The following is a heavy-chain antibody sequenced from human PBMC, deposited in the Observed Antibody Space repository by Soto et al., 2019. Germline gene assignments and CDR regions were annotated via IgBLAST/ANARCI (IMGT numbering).Heavy chain of an antibody. D-gene: IGHD4-17*01. CDR1: GGSISSGGYS. CDR2: IYHSGST. CDR3: ARAHYGDYGYGMDV. V-gene: IGHV4-30-2*01. J-gene: IGHJ6*02. Sequence: SETLSLTCAVSGGSISSGGYSWCWIRQPPGKGLEWIGYIYHSGSTYYNPSLKSRVTISVDRSKNQFSLKLSSVTAADTAVYYCARAHYGDYGYGMDVWGQGTTVTVSS.